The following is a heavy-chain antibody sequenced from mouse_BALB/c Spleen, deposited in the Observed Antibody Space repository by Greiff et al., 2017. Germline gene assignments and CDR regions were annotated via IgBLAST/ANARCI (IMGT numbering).Heavy chain of an antibody. CDR3: ASAGGYAMDY. CDR2: IRNKANGYTT. V-gene: IGHV7-3*02. J-gene: IGHJ4*01. CDR1: GFTFTDYY. D-gene: IGHD1-1*02. Sequence: EVMLAESGGGLVQPGGSLRLSCATSGFTFTDYYMSWVRQPPGKALEWLGFIRNKANGYTTEYSASVKGRFTISRDNSQSILYLQMNTLRAEDSATYYCASAGGYAMDYWGQGTSVTVSS.